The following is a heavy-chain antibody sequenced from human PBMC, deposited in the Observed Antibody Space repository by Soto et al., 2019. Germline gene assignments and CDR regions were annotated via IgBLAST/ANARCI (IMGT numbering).Heavy chain of an antibody. Sequence: QVQLVQSGAEVKKPGASVKVSCKASGYTFTSYAMHWVRQAPGQRLEWMGWINAGNGNTKYSQKLQGIVTITRDTSARTASMELSSLRSEDTAVYYCARDVGATGDWGQGTVVSVSS. CDR2: INAGNGNT. CDR1: GYTFTSYA. V-gene: IGHV1-3*01. J-gene: IGHJ4*02. D-gene: IGHD1-26*01. CDR3: ARDVGATGD.